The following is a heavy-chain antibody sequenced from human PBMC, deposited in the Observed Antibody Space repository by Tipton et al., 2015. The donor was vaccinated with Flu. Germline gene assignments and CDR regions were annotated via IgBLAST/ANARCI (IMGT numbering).Heavy chain of an antibody. J-gene: IGHJ3*02. CDR1: GGSISSGDYY. Sequence: LRLSCTVSGGSISSGDYYWSWIRQPPGKGLEWIGYIYYSGSTYYNPSLKSRVTISVDTSKNQFSLKLSSVTAADTAVYYCAREVAVAGTRRDDAFDIWGQGTMVTVSS. CDR2: IYYSGST. V-gene: IGHV4-30-4*01. CDR3: AREVAVAGTRRDDAFDI. D-gene: IGHD6-19*01.